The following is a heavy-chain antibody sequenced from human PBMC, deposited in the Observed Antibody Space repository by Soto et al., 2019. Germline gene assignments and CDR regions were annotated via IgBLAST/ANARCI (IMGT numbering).Heavy chain of an antibody. Sequence: QITLKESGHTLVKPTQTLTLTCTFSGFSLSTTEEGVGWIRQPPGKAPEWLSLIYWDDDKRYSPSLKTRLTSTRDTSKNQVVLTVTNVDPVDTATYYCAHGSCFGADCYPNPYFDFWGQGILVTVSS. J-gene: IGHJ4*02. CDR1: GFSLSTTEEG. V-gene: IGHV2-5*02. CDR2: IYWDDDK. D-gene: IGHD2-21*02. CDR3: AHGSCFGADCYPNPYFDF.